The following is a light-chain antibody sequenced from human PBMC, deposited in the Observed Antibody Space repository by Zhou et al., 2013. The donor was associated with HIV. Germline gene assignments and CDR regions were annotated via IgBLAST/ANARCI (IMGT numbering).Light chain of an antibody. Sequence: EIVLTQSPGTLSLSPGESATLSCRASQTVSNNFLAWYQQKSGQAPRLLIYGASSRATGIPDRFSGSGSGTDFTLTISRLEPEDFAVYYCQQYQIPPPITFGQGTRLEIK. J-gene: IGKJ5*01. CDR3: QQYQIPPPIT. V-gene: IGKV3-20*01. CDR1: QTVSNNF. CDR2: GAS.